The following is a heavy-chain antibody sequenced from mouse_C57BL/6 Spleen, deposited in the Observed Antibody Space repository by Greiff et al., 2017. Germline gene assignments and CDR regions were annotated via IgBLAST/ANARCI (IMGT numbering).Heavy chain of an antibody. V-gene: IGHV1-50*01. D-gene: IGHD1-1*01. CDR3: ARPPSSSYAMGY. Sequence: VQLQQPGAELVKPGASVKLSCKASGYTFTSYWMQWVKQRPGQGLEWIGEIDPSDSYTNYNQKFKGKATLTVDTSSSTAYMQLSSLTSEDSAVYYCARPPSSSYAMGYWGQGTSVTVSS. CDR2: IDPSDSYT. CDR1: GYTFTSYW. J-gene: IGHJ4*01.